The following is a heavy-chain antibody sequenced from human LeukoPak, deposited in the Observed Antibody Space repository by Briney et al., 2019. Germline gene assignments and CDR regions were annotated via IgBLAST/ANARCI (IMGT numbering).Heavy chain of an antibody. J-gene: IGHJ6*02. CDR1: GGSFSGYY. CDR2: INHSGST. V-gene: IGHV4-34*01. D-gene: IGHD3-10*01. CDR3: ARHMVRGVSMGGTINYYYGMDV. Sequence: MSSETLSLTCAVYGGSFSGYYWSWIRQPPGKGLEWIGEINHSGSTNYNPSLKSRVTISVDTSKNQFSLKLSSVTAADTAVYYCARHMVRGVSMGGTINYYYGMDVWGQGTTVTVSS.